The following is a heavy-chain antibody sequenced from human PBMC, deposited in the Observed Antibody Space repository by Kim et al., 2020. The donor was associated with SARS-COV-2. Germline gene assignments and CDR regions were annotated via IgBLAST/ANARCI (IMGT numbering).Heavy chain of an antibody. CDR1: GGSISSYY. V-gene: IGHV4-59*13. J-gene: IGHJ4*02. CDR3: ARVFCSSTSCYPDY. Sequence: SETLSLTCTVSGGSISSYYWSWIRQPPGKGLEWIGYIYYSGSTNYNPSLKSRVTISVDTSKNQFSLKLSSVTAADTAVYYCARVFCSSTSCYPDYWGQGTLVTVSS. D-gene: IGHD2-2*01. CDR2: IYYSGST.